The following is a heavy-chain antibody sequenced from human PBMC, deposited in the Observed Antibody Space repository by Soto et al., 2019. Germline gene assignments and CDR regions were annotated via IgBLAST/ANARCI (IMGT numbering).Heavy chain of an antibody. CDR1: GYTFTSYA. J-gene: IGHJ4*02. CDR3: ARDLGGSTDY. Sequence: QVQLVQSGAEVKKPGASVKVSCKASGYTFTSYAMHWVRQAPRQRLEWMGWINAGNANTKYSQKLQGRVTITRDTSASTADMELSSLRSEDTAVYYCARDLGGSTDYWVQGTLVNVS. V-gene: IGHV1-3*01. D-gene: IGHD5-12*01. CDR2: INAGNANT.